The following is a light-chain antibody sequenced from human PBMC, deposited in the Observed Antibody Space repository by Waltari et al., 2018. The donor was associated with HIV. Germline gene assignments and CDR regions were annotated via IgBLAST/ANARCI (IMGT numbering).Light chain of an antibody. V-gene: IGLV2-14*01. CDR3: CSYTSTTAFDV. CDR2: EVS. J-gene: IGLJ1*01. CDR1: SSDIGGYNY. Sequence: QSALTQPASVSGSPGQSVTISCTGTSSDIGGYNYVSWYQQHPGKAPKLILSEVSNRPSGVSDRFSGSKSGNTASLTISGLQAEDEADYYCCSYTSTTAFDVFGTGTRVSVL.